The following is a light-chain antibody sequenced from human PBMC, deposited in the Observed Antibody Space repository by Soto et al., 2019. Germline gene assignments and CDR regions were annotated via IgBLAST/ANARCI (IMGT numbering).Light chain of an antibody. V-gene: IGLV1-44*01. J-gene: IGLJ1*01. CDR1: SSNIGNDNN. CDR2: NNN. Sequence: QSALTQPPSASGTPGQRVTISCSGSSSNIGNDNNVNWYQELPGTAPKVLIYNNNQRPSGVPDRFSGSKSGTSASLAISGLQSEDEADYYCAAWDDRLNGFVFGTGNKVTVL. CDR3: AAWDDRLNGFV.